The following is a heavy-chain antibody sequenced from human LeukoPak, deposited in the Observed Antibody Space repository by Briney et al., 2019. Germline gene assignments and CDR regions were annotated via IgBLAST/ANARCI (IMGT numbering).Heavy chain of an antibody. Sequence: SETLSLTCSVSNDSIRNYHWSWIRQPPGKALEWIGYIYHTGNTNYNPSLKSRLTMSIDTSKNQFSLNLNSVTAADTAVYYCARGNYGSGSYYVVDFDYWGQGTLVTVSS. D-gene: IGHD3-10*01. CDR1: NDSIRNYH. CDR2: IYHTGNT. V-gene: IGHV4-59*01. J-gene: IGHJ4*02. CDR3: ARGNYGSGSYYVVDFDY.